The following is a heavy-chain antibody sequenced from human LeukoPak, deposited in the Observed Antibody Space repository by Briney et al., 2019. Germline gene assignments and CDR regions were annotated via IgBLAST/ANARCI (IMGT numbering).Heavy chain of an antibody. CDR3: AKSPDYYDSSGYYYNWFDP. CDR1: GFTFSSYA. CDR2: ISGSGGST. Sequence: GGSLRLSCAASGFTFSSYAMSWVRQAPGKGLEWVSAISGSGGSTYYADSVKGRFTISRDNSKNTLYLQMNSLRAEDTAVYYCAKSPDYYDSSGYYYNWFDPWGQGTLVTVSS. J-gene: IGHJ5*02. D-gene: IGHD3-22*01. V-gene: IGHV3-23*01.